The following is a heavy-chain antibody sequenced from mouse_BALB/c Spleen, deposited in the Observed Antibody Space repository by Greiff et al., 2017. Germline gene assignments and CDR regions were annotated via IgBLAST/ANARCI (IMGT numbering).Heavy chain of an antibody. V-gene: IGHV2-6-7*01. J-gene: IGHJ4*01. Sequence: VKLMESGPGLVAPSQSLSITCTVSGFSLTGYGVNWVRQPPGKCLEWLGMIWGDGSTDYNSALKSRLSISKDNSKSQVFLKMNSLQTDDTARYYCARDGYFTLYYAMDYWGQGTSVTVSS. CDR3: ARDGYFTLYYAMDY. D-gene: IGHD2-3*01. CDR2: IWGDGST. CDR1: GFSLTGYG.